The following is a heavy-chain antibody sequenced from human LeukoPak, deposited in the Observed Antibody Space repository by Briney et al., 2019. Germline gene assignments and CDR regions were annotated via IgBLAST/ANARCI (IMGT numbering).Heavy chain of an antibody. D-gene: IGHD4-17*01. J-gene: IGHJ3*02. CDR1: GGSISSYY. CDR3: ARDHPDYGDYGGDAFDI. V-gene: IGHV4-59*12. CDR2: IYHSGST. Sequence: PSETLSLTCTVSGGSISSYYWSWIRQPPGKGLEWIGYIYHSGSTYYNPSLKSRVTISVDRSKNQFSLKLSSVTAADTAVYYCARDHPDYGDYGGDAFDIWGQGTMVTVSS.